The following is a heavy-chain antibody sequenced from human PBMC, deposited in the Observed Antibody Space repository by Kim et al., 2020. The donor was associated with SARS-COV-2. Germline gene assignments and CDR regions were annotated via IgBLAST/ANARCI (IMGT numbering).Heavy chain of an antibody. CDR3: AKDLYSGSYYFMGFDP. Sequence: GGSLRLSCAASGFTFSSYGMHWVRQAPGKGLEWVAVISYDGSNKYYADSVKGRFTISRDNSKNTLYLQMNSLRAEDTAVYYCAKDLYSGSYYFMGFDPWGQGTLVTVSS. CDR1: GFTFSSYG. D-gene: IGHD1-26*01. V-gene: IGHV3-30*18. J-gene: IGHJ5*02. CDR2: ISYDGSNK.